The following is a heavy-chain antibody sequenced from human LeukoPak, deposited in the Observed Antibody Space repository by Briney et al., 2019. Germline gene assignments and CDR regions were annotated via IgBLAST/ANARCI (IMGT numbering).Heavy chain of an antibody. J-gene: IGHJ4*02. D-gene: IGHD3-3*01. CDR2: IYHSGST. CDR3: TSGPNFYYFDY. V-gene: IGHV4-38-2*01. CDR1: GYSISSDYY. Sequence: SETLSLTCAVSGYSISSDYYWGWIRQPPGKGLEWIGTIYHSGSTYLNPSLKSRVTISVDTSKNQFSLNLNSVTATDTAVYYCTSGPNFYYFDYWGQGTLVTVSS.